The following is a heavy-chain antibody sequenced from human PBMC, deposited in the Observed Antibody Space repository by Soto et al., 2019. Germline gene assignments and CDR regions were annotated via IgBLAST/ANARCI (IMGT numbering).Heavy chain of an antibody. CDR1: GGTFSSYA. V-gene: IGHV1-69*01. D-gene: IGHD5-12*01. J-gene: IGHJ4*02. CDR3: AREPRGYSGYDYLSGSRPFDY. CDR2: IIPIFGTA. Sequence: QVPLVQSGAEVKKPGSSVKVSCKASGGTFSSYAISWVRQAPGQGLEWMGGIIPIFGTANYAQKFQGRVTITADESTSTAYIELSSLRSADTAVYYCAREPRGYSGYDYLSGSRPFDYWGQRTLVTVSS.